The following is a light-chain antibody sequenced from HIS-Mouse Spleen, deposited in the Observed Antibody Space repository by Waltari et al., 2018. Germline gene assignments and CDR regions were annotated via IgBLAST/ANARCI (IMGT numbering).Light chain of an antibody. CDR3: QVWDSSSDHVV. V-gene: IGLV3-21*03. CDR2: DDS. Sequence: SYVLTQPPSVSVAPGKTARITWGGNNIGSKSVHRYQQKPGQAPVLVVYDDSDRPSGIPERFSGSNSGNTATLTISGVEAGDEADYYCQVWDSSSDHVVFGGGTKLTVL. CDR1: NIGSKS. J-gene: IGLJ2*01.